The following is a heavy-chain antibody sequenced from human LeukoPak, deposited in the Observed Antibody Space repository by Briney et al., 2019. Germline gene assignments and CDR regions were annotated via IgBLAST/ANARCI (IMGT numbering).Heavy chain of an antibody. CDR2: IIPILGIA. D-gene: IGHD3-3*01. CDR1: GGTFSSYA. V-gene: IGHV1-69*04. CDR3: ARHARLRFFAANWFDP. Sequence: ASVKVSCKASGGTFSSYAISWVRQAPGQGLEWMGRIIPILGIANYAQKFQGRVTITADKSTSTAYMELSSLRSEDTAVYYCARHARLRFFAANWFDPWGQGTLVTVSS. J-gene: IGHJ5*02.